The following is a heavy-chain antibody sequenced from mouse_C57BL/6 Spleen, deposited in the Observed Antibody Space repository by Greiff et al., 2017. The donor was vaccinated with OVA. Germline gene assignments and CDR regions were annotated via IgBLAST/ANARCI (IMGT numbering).Heavy chain of an antibody. Sequence: EVQVVESGGGLVKPGGSLKLSCAASGFTFSSYAMSWVRQTPEKRLEWVATISDGGSYTYYPDNVKGRFTISRDNAKNNLYLQMSHLKSEDTAMYYCARNLWYFDVWGTGTTVTVSS. CDR2: ISDGGSYT. CDR3: ARNLWYFDV. J-gene: IGHJ1*03. CDR1: GFTFSSYA. V-gene: IGHV5-4*01.